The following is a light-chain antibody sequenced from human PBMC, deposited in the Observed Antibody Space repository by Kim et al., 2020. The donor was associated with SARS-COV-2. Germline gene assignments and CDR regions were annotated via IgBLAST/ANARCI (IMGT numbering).Light chain of an antibody. Sequence: DIQMTQSPSTLSASVGDRVTITCRASQGIRNDLAWYQQKPGKVPKCLIYGASSLQSGVPSRFSGSGSGTEFTLTINSLQPDDSATYYCQQHSTYPITFGRGTRLDIK. CDR3: QQHSTYPIT. J-gene: IGKJ5*01. CDR1: QGIRND. CDR2: GAS. V-gene: IGKV1-17*01.